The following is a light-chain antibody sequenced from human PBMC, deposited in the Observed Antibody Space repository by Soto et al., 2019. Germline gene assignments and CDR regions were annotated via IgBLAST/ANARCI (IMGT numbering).Light chain of an antibody. Sequence: QAVVTQPPSASGTPGQRVTISCSGSSSNIGSNTVNWYQQLPGTAPKLLIYSNNQRPSGVPDRFSGSKSGTSASLAISGLQSEDEADYYCAAWDDSLNGHVFGGGTKVTVL. V-gene: IGLV1-44*01. CDR3: AAWDDSLNGHV. CDR2: SNN. CDR1: SSNIGSNT. J-gene: IGLJ3*02.